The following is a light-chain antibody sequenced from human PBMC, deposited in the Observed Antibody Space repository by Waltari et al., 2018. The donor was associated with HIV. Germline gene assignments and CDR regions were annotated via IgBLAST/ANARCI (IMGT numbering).Light chain of an antibody. CDR3: QQYNRFPAT. Sequence: DIQFTQSPSSVSAVFGARVTINCRAAEDANIWLAWYQQRPGEAPRSLIYAAFTIQSGVPSRFSGSGFGTHFTLTIGNMQSEDFGTYYCQQYNRFPATFGQGT. CDR1: EDANIW. V-gene: IGKV1D-16*01. J-gene: IGKJ2*01. CDR2: AAF.